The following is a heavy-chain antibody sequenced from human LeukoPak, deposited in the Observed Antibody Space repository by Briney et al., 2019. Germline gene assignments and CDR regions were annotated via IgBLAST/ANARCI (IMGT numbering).Heavy chain of an antibody. D-gene: IGHD3-10*01. CDR3: ARETTMVRGVRTGGLYYFDY. CDR1: GFTFSSYS. Sequence: GGSLRLSCAASGFTFSSYSINWVRQAPGKGLEWVSCVSSTSSFIYYADSVKGRFTISRDNAKNSLYLQMNSLRAEDTAVYYCARETTMVRGVRTGGLYYFDYWGQGTLVTVSS. J-gene: IGHJ4*02. V-gene: IGHV3-21*01. CDR2: VSSTSSFI.